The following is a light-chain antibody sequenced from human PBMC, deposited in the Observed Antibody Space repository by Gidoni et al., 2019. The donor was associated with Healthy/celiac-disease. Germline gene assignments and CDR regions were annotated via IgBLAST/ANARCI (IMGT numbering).Light chain of an antibody. Sequence: QSAPTQPASVSGSPGQSITISCTGTSSDVGSYNLVSWYQQHPGKAPKLMIYEGSKRPSGVSNRFSGSKYGNTASLTISGLQAEDEADYYCCSYAGSSTSVVFGGGTKLTVL. V-gene: IGLV2-23*01. CDR3: CSYAGSSTSVV. J-gene: IGLJ2*01. CDR1: SSDVGSYNL. CDR2: EGS.